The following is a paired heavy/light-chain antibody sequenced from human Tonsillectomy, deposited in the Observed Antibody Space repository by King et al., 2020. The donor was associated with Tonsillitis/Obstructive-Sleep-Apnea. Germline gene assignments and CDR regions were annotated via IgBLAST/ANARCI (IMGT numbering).Heavy chain of an antibody. V-gene: IGHV4-31*03. CDR3: ARDIAATNWFDP. CDR2: IYRTGST. CDR1: GGSINSGGYY. J-gene: IGHJ5*02. D-gene: IGHD6-13*01. Sequence: VQLQESGPGLVKPSQTLSLTCTVSGGSINSGGYYWSWIRQHPGKGLEWIGYIYRTGSTFYNPSLRSRVTISVDTSKNQFSLNLTSVTAADTAVYFCARDIAATNWFDPWGQGTLVTVSS.
Light chain of an antibody. CDR2: DAS. J-gene: IGKJ4*01. CDR1: QSVGTY. V-gene: IGKV3-11*01. Sequence: EIVLTQSPATLSLSPGERATLSCRASQSVGTYLGWYQQRPGQAPRLLIYDASNRATGIPARFSGSGSGTDFTLTISSLEPEDFAVYYCQQRSNWSTFGGGTKVEI. CDR3: QQRSNWST.